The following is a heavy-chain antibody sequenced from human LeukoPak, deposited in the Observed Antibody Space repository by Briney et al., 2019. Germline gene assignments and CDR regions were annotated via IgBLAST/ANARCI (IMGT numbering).Heavy chain of an antibody. CDR1: GYTFTSYG. V-gene: IGHV1-18*01. D-gene: IGHD6-13*01. CDR2: ISAYNGNT. J-gene: IGHJ6*02. CDR3: ARDGQVVLYYYYGMDV. Sequence: SVKVSCKASGYTFTSYGISWVRQAPGQGLEWMGWISAYNGNTNYAHKLQGRVTMTTDTSTSTAYMELRSLRSDDTAVYYCARDGQVVLYYYYGMDVWGQGTTVTVS.